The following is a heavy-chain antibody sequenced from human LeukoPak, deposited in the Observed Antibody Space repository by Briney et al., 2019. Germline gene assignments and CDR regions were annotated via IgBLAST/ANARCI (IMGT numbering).Heavy chain of an antibody. J-gene: IGHJ4*02. CDR1: GFTFSSYW. D-gene: IGHD6-13*01. CDR2: IKQDGSEK. CDR3: ARVPYSCRFDY. Sequence: GGSLRLSCASSGFTFSSYWMSWVRQAPGKGLEWVANIKQDGSEKYYVDSVKGRFTISRDNAKNSLYLQMNSLRAEDTAVYYCARVPYSCRFDYWGQGTLVTVSS. V-gene: IGHV3-7*01.